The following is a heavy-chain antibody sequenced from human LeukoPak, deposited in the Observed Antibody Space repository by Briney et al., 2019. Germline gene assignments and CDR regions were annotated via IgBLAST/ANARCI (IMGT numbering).Heavy chain of an antibody. CDR3: ARGPSRGLYGPGAH. CDR2: ISYDGSNK. CDR1: GFTFSSYA. D-gene: IGHD3-10*01. V-gene: IGHV3-30-3*01. Sequence: PGGSLRHSCAAPGFTFSSYAMPWVPQAPGKGLEWEAVISYDGSNKYYADSVKGRFTISRDNSNNTLYLQLNSLRAEGTAVYDCARGPSRGLYGPGAHWGRGTLVSVSS. J-gene: IGHJ1*01.